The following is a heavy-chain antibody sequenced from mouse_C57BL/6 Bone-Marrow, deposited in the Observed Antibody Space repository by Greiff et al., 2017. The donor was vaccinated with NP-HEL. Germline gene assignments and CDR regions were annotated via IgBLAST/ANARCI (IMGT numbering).Heavy chain of an antibody. Sequence: QVQLQQSGAELVMPGASVKLSCKASGYTFTSYWMHWVKQRPGQGLECIGEIDPSDSYTNYNQKFKGKSTLTVDKSSSTAYMQLSSLTSEDSAVYYCAREVYVWYFDVWGTGTTVTVSS. CDR3: AREVYVWYFDV. V-gene: IGHV1-69*01. CDR2: IDPSDSYT. J-gene: IGHJ1*03. CDR1: GYTFTSYW. D-gene: IGHD1-3*01.